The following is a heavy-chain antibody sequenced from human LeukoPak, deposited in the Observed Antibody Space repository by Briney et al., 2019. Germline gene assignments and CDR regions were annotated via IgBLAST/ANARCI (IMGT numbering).Heavy chain of an antibody. Sequence: PGAYLSLSCAASGFTFSSYWMSWVRQAPGKGLEWISYIYGNSGYTEHADSVKGRFTTDRDNARKYLHLQMNNVTAEDTAVYYCCRQDWAYWGQGTLVTVRS. CDR3: CRQDWAY. V-gene: IGHV3-21*05. CDR2: IYGNSGYT. J-gene: IGHJ4*02. D-gene: IGHD2-21*01. CDR1: GFTFSSYW.